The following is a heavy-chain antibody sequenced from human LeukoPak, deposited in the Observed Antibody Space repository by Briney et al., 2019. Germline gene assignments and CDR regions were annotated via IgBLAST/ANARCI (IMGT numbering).Heavy chain of an antibody. D-gene: IGHD3-9*01. V-gene: IGHV4-59*08. CDR2: IYYSGST. CDR3: ARFSVTYYDILTGPFDY. Sequence: PSETLSLTCTVSGGSISSYFWSWIRQPPGKGLEWIGYIYYSGSTNYNPSLKSRVTISVDTSKNQFSLKLSSVTAADTAVYYCARFSVTYYDILTGPFDYWGQGTLVTVSS. CDR1: GGSISSYF. J-gene: IGHJ4*02.